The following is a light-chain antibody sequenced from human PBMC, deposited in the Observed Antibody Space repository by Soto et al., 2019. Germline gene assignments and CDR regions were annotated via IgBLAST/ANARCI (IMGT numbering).Light chain of an antibody. CDR1: QSVSSY. V-gene: IGKV3-11*01. CDR2: DAS. Sequence: EIVLTQSPATLSLSPGERATLSCRASQSVSSYLARYQQKPGQAPRLLIYDASHSATGIPARFSGSGSGTDFTLTISSLDPEDFAVYYCQQRSNWPPYTFGQGTKLEIK. CDR3: QQRSNWPPYT. J-gene: IGKJ2*01.